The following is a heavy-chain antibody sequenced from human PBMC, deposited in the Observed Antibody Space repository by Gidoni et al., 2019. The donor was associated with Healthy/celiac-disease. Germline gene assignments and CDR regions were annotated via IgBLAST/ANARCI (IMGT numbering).Heavy chain of an antibody. CDR2: IYYSGST. CDR3: ARLYARDSSSWYKSFYYYYYMDV. V-gene: IGHV4-59*01. Sequence: QVQLQESGPGLVKPSETLSLTCTVSGGSISSYYWSWIRQPPGKGLEWIGYIYYSGSTNYNPSLKSRVTISVDTSKNQFSLKLSSVTAADTAVYYCARLYARDSSSWYKSFYYYYYMDVWGKGTTVTVSS. CDR1: GGSISSYY. D-gene: IGHD6-13*01. J-gene: IGHJ6*03.